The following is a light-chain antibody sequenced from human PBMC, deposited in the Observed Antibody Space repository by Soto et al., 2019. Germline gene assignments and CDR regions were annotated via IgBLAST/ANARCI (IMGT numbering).Light chain of an antibody. J-gene: IGKJ1*01. Sequence: EIVLTQSPGTLSLSPGESATLSCRASQTVGSDYLAWYQQRPGQAPRLLIYGASSRATGIPDRFSGSGSGTDFTLTISRLEPEDFAMYSCQQYRTSAQTFGQGTKVEIK. V-gene: IGKV3-20*01. CDR2: GAS. CDR3: QQYRTSAQT. CDR1: QTVGSDY.